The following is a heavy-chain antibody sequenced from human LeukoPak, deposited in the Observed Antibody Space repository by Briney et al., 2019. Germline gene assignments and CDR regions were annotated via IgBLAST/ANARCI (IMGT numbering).Heavy chain of an antibody. CDR3: AREVGHYGHGY. D-gene: IGHD4-17*01. V-gene: IGHV3-53*01. J-gene: IGHJ4*02. CDR1: GFTVSNNY. CDR2: MYAGGST. Sequence: GGSLRLSCAASGFTVSNNYMTWVRQAPGKGLEWVSVMYAGGSTYYADSVKGRFTISRDNSKNTLYLQMNSLRAEDTAVYYCAREVGHYGHGYWGQGTLVTVSS.